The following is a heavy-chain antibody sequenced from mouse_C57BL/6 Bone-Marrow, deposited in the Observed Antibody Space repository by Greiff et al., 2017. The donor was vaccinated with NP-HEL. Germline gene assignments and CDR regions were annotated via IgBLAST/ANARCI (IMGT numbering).Heavy chain of an antibody. CDR3: AVYDYFAF. CDR2: INPGSGGT. CDR1: GYAFTNYL. D-gene: IGHD2-4*01. J-gene: IGHJ3*01. Sequence: VQLQQSGAELVRPGTSVKVSCTASGYAFTNYLIEWVKQRPGQGLEWIGVINPGSGGTNYNEKFKGKATLTADKSCSTAYMQLSGLTSEDTAVYFCAVYDYFAFWGRGTLVTVSA. V-gene: IGHV1-54*01.